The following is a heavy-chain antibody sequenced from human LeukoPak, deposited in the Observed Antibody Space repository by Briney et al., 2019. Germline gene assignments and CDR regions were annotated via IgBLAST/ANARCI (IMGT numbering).Heavy chain of an antibody. D-gene: IGHD6-19*01. J-gene: IGHJ4*02. Sequence: SQTLSLTCAISGDSVSSNSWNWIRQSPSRGLEWLGRTYFRSKWYYDYAVSVKSRITINPDTSKNQFSLHLSSVTAADTAVYYCARWAIAVAGPLDYWGQGTLVTVSS. CDR1: GDSVSSNS. CDR2: TYFRSKWYY. CDR3: ARWAIAVAGPLDY. V-gene: IGHV6-1*01.